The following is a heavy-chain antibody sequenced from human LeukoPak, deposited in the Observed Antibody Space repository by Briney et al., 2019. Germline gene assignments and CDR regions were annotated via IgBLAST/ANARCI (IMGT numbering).Heavy chain of an antibody. CDR2: INHSGST. Sequence: SETLSLTCAVYGGSFSGYYWSWIRQPPGKGLEWIGEINHSGSTNYNPSLKSRVTISVDTSKNQFSLKLSSVTAADTPVYYCARRINGRGSSWPIYYYYYMDVWGKGTTVTVSS. CDR1: GGSFSGYY. CDR3: ARRINGRGSSWPIYYYYYMDV. D-gene: IGHD6-13*01. J-gene: IGHJ6*03. V-gene: IGHV4-34*01.